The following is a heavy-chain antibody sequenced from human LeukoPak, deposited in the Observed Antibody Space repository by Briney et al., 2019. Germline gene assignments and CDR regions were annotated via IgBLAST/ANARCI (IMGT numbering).Heavy chain of an antibody. V-gene: IGHV4-39*01. CDR3: ARQTGSGLFILP. Sequence: PSETLSLTCTVSGGSISSSSYYWGWIRQPPGKGLEWIGSIYYSGNTYYNASLKSQVSISIDTSKNQFSLRLTSVTAADPAVYYCARQTGSGLFILPGGQGTLVTVSS. CDR2: IYYSGNT. CDR1: GGSISSSSYY. J-gene: IGHJ4*02. D-gene: IGHD3/OR15-3a*01.